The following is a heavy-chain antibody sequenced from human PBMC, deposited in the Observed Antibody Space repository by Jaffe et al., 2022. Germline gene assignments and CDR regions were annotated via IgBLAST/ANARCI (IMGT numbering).Heavy chain of an antibody. J-gene: IGHJ3*01. CDR1: GSTFSSYA. CDR3: AQQWLVNGAFDF. CDR2: ISGSGGST. D-gene: IGHD6-19*01. Sequence: EVQLLESGGGLVQPGGSMRLSCAASGSTFSSYAMSWVRQAPGKGLEWVSGISGSGGSTYYADSVKGRFSISRDNSKNTLYLQMNSLRAEDTAVYYCAQQWLVNGAFDFWGQGTMVTVSS. V-gene: IGHV3-23*01.